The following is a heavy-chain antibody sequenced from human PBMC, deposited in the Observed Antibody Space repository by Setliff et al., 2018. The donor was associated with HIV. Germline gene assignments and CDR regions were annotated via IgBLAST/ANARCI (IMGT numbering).Heavy chain of an antibody. CDR1: RSTFNSHT. D-gene: IGHD2-2*03. V-gene: IGHV1-69*05. J-gene: IGHJ5*02. Sequence: SVKVSCKASRSTFNSHTISWVRQAPGQGLEWMGGIIPIFGTTNYAQKFQGRGTITTDESTTTAYMELSSLRSEDTALYYCAGSILTGYCSSMSCRGLFDPWGQGTLVTVSS. CDR2: IIPIFGTT. CDR3: AGSILTGYCSSMSCRGLFDP.